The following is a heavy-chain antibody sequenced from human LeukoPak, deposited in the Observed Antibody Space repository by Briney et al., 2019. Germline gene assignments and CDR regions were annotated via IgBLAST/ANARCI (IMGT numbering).Heavy chain of an antibody. V-gene: IGHV4-30-4*08. CDR3: ARVSYYDSSGYSGFDY. J-gene: IGHJ4*02. D-gene: IGHD3-22*01. CDR1: GGSISSGDYY. CDR2: IYYSGST. Sequence: PSQTLSLTCTVSGGSISSGDYYWSWIRQPPGKGLEWLGYIYYSGSTYYNPSLKSRVTISVDTSKNQFSLKLSSVTAADTAVYYCARVSYYDSSGYSGFDYWGQGTLVTVSS.